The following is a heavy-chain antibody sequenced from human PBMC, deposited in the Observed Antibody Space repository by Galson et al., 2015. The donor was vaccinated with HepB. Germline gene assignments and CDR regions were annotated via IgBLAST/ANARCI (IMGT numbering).Heavy chain of an antibody. D-gene: IGHD6-13*01. CDR2: ISYDGSNK. V-gene: IGHV3-30*18. J-gene: IGHJ5*02. CDR3: AKDREYSSSGGWFDP. Sequence: SLRLSCAASGFTFSHYGMHWVRQAPGKGLEWVAVISYDGSNKYYADSVKGRFTISRDNSKNTLYLQMNSLRAEDTAVYYCAKDREYSSSGGWFDPWGQGTLVTVSS. CDR1: GFTFSHYG.